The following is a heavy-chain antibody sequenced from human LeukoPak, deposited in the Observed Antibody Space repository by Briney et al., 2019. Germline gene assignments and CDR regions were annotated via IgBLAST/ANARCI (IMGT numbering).Heavy chain of an antibody. CDR2: FNREDDAP. J-gene: IGHJ4*02. CDR3: ATLDSYYDTSGRPLLPD. V-gene: IGHV1-24*01. D-gene: IGHD3-22*01. CDR1: GYSVNELS. Sequence: GASLKVSYKVSGYSVNELSMHWVRKAPRLGLEWMGGFNREDDAPVYAQQFQGRVTMTEDTSTDTAYMELSSLRSEDTALYYCATLDSYYDTSGRPLLPDWGQGTLVTVSS.